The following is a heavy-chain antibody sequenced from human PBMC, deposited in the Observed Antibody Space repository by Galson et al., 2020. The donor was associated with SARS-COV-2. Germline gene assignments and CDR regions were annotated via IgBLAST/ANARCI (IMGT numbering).Heavy chain of an antibody. J-gene: IGHJ4*02. V-gene: IGHV1-18*01. CDR3: ARALRYFDWLFPLEDY. CDR1: GYTFTSYG. CDR2: ISAYNGNT. D-gene: IGHD3-9*01. Sequence: GESLKISCKASGYTFTSYGISWVRQAPGQGLEWMGWISAYNGNTNYAQKLQGRVTMTTDTSTSTAYMELRSLRSDDTAVYYCARALRYFDWLFPLEDYWGQGTLVTVSS.